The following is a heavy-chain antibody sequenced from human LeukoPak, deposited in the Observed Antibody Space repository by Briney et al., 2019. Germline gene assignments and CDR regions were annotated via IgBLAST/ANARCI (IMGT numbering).Heavy chain of an antibody. CDR2: FTGSGGST. CDR1: GFTVSSNY. CDR3: AKFRDSSTSNFDC. J-gene: IGHJ4*02. V-gene: IGHV3-23*01. Sequence: PGGSLRLSCAASGFTVSSNYMSWVRQAPGKGLEWVSVFTGSGGSTYYADSVKGRFTISRDNSKNTLYLQMNSLRAEDTAVYYCAKFRDSSTSNFDCWGQGALVTVSS. D-gene: IGHD2-21*02.